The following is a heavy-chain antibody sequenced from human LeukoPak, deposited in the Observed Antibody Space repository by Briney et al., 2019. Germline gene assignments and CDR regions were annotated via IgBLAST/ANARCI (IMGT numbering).Heavy chain of an antibody. CDR1: GGSISSYY. CDR3: AREQPRPRRTVTLYYFDY. Sequence: ASETLSLTCTVSGGSISSYYWSWIRQPAGKGLEWIGRIYTSGSTNYNPSLKSRVTMSADTSKNQFSLKLSSVTAADTAVYYCAREQPRPRRTVTLYYFDYWGQGTLVTVSS. V-gene: IGHV4-4*07. J-gene: IGHJ4*02. D-gene: IGHD4-17*01. CDR2: IYTSGST.